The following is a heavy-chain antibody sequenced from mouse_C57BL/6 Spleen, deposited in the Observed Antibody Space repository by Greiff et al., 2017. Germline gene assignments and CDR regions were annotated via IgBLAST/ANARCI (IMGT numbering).Heavy chain of an antibody. CDR2: ISSGGDYI. J-gene: IGHJ4*01. CDR1: GFTFSSYA. Sequence: EVMLVESGEGLVKPGGSLKLSCAASGFTFSSYAMSWVRQTPEKRLEWVAYISSGGDYIYYADTVKGRFTISRDNARNTLYLQMSSLKSEDTAMYYCTRGGNSYYAMDYWGQGTSVTVSS. CDR3: TRGGNSYYAMDY. D-gene: IGHD2-1*01. V-gene: IGHV5-9-1*02.